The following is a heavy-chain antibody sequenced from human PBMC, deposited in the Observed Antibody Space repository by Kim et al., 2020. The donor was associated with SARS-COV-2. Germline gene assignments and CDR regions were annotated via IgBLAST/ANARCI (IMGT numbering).Heavy chain of an antibody. J-gene: IGHJ4*02. D-gene: IGHD3-22*01. V-gene: IGHV1-46*01. Sequence: AQKLQGRVTMTRDTSTSTVYMELSSLRSEDTAVYYCARSYTRSTDSSGYWGQGTLVTVSS. CDR3: ARSYTRSTDSSGY.